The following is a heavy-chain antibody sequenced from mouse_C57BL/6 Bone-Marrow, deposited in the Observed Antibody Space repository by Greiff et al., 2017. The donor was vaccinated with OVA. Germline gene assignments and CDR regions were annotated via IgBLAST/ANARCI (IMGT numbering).Heavy chain of an antibody. V-gene: IGHV1-50*01. CDR1: GYTFTSYW. CDR3: ARHY. CDR2: IDPSDSYT. J-gene: IGHJ2*01. Sequence: QVQLQQPGAELVKPGASVKLSCKASGYTFTSYWMQWVKQRPGQGLEWIGEIDPSDSYTNYNQKFKGKATLTVDTSSSTAYMQLSSLTSEDSAVYYCARHYWGQGTLSQSPQ.